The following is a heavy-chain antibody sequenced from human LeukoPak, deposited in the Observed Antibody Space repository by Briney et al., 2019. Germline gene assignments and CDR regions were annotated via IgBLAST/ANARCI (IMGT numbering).Heavy chain of an antibody. J-gene: IGHJ4*02. D-gene: IGHD1-14*01. CDR1: GFTVITND. Sequence: GGSLRLSCAASGFTVITNDMTWVRQAPGKGLEWVSVLYSDGNTKYADSVQGRFTISRDNSKNTLYLEMNSLNPDDTAVYYCARGVEPLAANTLAYWGQGTLVTVSS. CDR2: LYSDGNT. CDR3: ARGVEPLAANTLAY. V-gene: IGHV3-53*01.